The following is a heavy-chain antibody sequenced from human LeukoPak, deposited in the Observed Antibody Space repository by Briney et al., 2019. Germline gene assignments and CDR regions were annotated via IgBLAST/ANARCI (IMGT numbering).Heavy chain of an antibody. CDR3: AREGDGYKHCFDY. J-gene: IGHJ4*02. V-gene: IGHV1-46*01. D-gene: IGHD5-24*01. CDR1: GYTFTIYY. Sequence: RASVTVSSKASGYTFTIYYMHWGRQAPGQGRERMGIINPSGGSTSYAQKFQGRVTLTRDPSTSTVYMELSSLRSEDTAVYYCAREGDGYKHCFDYWGQGTLVTVSS. CDR2: INPSGGST.